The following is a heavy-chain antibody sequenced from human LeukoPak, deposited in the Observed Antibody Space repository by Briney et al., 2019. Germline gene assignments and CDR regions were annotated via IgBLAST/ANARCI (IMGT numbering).Heavy chain of an antibody. CDR1: GYTFTSYY. CDR3: ARGGLIVEYYMDV. Sequence: GASVKVSCTASGYTFTSYYMHWVRQAPGQGLEWMGIINPSGGSTGYAQKFQGRVTMTRDMSTSTVYMELSSLRSEDTAVYYCARGGLIVEYYMDVWGKGTTVTVSS. CDR2: INPSGGST. J-gene: IGHJ6*03. V-gene: IGHV1-46*01. D-gene: IGHD2-8*01.